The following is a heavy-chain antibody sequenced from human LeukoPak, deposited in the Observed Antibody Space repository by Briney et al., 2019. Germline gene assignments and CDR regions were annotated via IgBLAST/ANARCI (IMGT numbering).Heavy chain of an antibody. Sequence: SETLSLTCTVSGGSISSSSYYWGWIRQPPGKGLEWIGSIYHSGSTYYNPSLKSRVTISVDTSKNQFSLKLSSVTAADTAVYYCARQAGGYWGQGTLVTVSS. D-gene: IGHD1-26*01. CDR1: GGSISSSSYY. V-gene: IGHV4-39*01. CDR3: ARQAGGY. J-gene: IGHJ4*02. CDR2: IYHSGST.